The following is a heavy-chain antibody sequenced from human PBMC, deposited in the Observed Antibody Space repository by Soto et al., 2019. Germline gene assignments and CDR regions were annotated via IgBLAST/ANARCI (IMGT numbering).Heavy chain of an antibody. J-gene: IGHJ4*02. CDR3: ARQRIAAAQYYFDY. CDR1: CGSVSSGSYY. CDR2: IISSGST. Sequence: SETLSLTCTVSCGSVSSGSYYWTWIRQSPGKGLEWMGYIISSGSTDYNPPLKSRVTISVDSSKNEFSLKLRSVTAADTAVYYCARQRIAAAQYYFDYWGQGMLVTVSS. D-gene: IGHD6-13*01. V-gene: IGHV4-61*01.